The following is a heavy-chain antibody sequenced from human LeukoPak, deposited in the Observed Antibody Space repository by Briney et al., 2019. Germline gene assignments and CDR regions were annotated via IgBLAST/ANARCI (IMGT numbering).Heavy chain of an antibody. Sequence: GGSLRLSCAASGFTFSDYYMSWIRQAPGKGLEWVSYISSSGSTIYYADSVKGRCTISRDNAKNSLYLQMNSLRAEDTAVYYCARAYYEGVSRYFQHWGQGTLVTVSS. J-gene: IGHJ1*01. V-gene: IGHV3-11*01. D-gene: IGHD3-22*01. CDR2: ISSSGSTI. CDR1: GFTFSDYY. CDR3: ARAYYEGVSRYFQH.